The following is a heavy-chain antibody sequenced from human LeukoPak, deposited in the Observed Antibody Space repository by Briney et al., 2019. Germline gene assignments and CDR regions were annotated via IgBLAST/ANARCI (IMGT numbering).Heavy chain of an antibody. CDR1: GHTFNSYD. V-gene: IGHV3-23*01. CDR3: AKDMRAYYYYSGMYF. J-gene: IGHJ1*01. D-gene: IGHD3-10*01. CDR2: ISGRGGST. Sequence: GGPLRLSCAASGHTFNSYDTRWARQATGKGLEGVSDISGRGGSTYYADSVKGRFTISRDNSKNTLYLQMNSLRAEDTAVYYCAKDMRAYYYYSGMYFWGQGTLVTVSS.